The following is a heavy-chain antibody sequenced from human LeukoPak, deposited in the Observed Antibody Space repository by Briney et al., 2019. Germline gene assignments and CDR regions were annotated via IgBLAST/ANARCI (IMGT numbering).Heavy chain of an antibody. CDR1: GYTFREYA. CDR2: VNGFNGNP. Sequence: ASVEVSCQVFGYTFREYAVSWVRGAPGQGLEWMGWVNGFNGNPKYAQKFQDRVTMTTDTYTSTAYMEVKSLRSDDAAVYYCARVSGSRNPHSNYYYYYMDVWGEGTTVVVSS. D-gene: IGHD3-10*01. V-gene: IGHV1-18*01. J-gene: IGHJ6*03. CDR3: ARVSGSRNPHSNYYYYYMDV.